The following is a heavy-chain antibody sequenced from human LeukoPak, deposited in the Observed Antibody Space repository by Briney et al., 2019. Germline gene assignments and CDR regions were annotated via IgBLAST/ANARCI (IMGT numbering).Heavy chain of an antibody. CDR1: GFTFSSYA. Sequence: GGSLRLSCAASGFTFSSYAMHWVRQAPGKGLEWVSVIYSGGSTYYADSVKGRFTISRDNSKNTLYLQMNSLRAEDTAVYYCAREYSSGWYGSRYFDYWGQGTLVTVSS. CDR2: IYSGGST. J-gene: IGHJ4*02. V-gene: IGHV3-66*01. CDR3: AREYSSGWYGSRYFDY. D-gene: IGHD6-19*01.